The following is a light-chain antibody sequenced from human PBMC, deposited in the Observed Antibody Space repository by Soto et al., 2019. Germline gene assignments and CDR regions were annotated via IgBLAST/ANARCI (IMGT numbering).Light chain of an antibody. CDR3: LQYHNLWA. CDR2: RAS. V-gene: IGKV3-15*01. J-gene: IGKJ1*01. CDR1: QNIYSN. Sequence: ERVMTQSPATLSVSPGEKVTLSCRASQNIYSNVAWYQQRPVQAPRLLIYRASTRATGIPARFSGSGSGTEFTLTISSLQSEDFTVYSCLQYHNLWAFGQGTKVDIK.